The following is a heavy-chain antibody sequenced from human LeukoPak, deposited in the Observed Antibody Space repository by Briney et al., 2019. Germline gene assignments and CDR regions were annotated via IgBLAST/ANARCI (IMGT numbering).Heavy chain of an antibody. D-gene: IGHD6-19*01. CDR1: GGSISSGGYY. J-gene: IGHJ4*02. CDR2: INHSGST. CDR3: ARVRGSSGWYYFDY. Sequence: PSETLSLTCTVSGGSISSGGYYWSWIRQHPGKGLEWIGEINHSGSTNYNPSLKSRVTISVDTSKNQFSLKLSSVTAADTAVYYCARVRGSSGWYYFDYWGQGTLVTVSS. V-gene: IGHV4-61*08.